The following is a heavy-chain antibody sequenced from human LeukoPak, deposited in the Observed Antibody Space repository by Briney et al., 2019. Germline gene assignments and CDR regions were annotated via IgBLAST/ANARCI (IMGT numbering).Heavy chain of an antibody. CDR2: VYYSGAT. CDR3: ARQVYDILAGSTDYFDY. D-gene: IGHD3-9*01. Sequence: PSETLSLTCTVSGGSISGYYWSWIRQPPGKGLEWIGYVYYSGATNYNPSLKSRVTISLETSKNQFPLTLTSVTAADTAVYFCARQVYDILAGSTDYFDYWGQGTLVTVSS. CDR1: GGSISGYY. J-gene: IGHJ4*02. V-gene: IGHV4-59*08.